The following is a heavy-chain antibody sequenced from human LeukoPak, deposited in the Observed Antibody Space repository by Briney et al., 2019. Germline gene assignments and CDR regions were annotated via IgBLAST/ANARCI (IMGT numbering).Heavy chain of an antibody. CDR2: IKQGGSEK. J-gene: IGHJ4*02. CDR3: AREVATTYFDY. CDR1: GFTFSSYA. V-gene: IGHV3-7*01. D-gene: IGHD5-24*01. Sequence: GGSLRLSCAASGFTFSSYAMSWVRQAPGKGLEWVANIKQGGSEKFYVDSVKGRFTISRDNAKNSLYLQMSSLRAEDTAVYYCAREVATTYFDYWGQGTLVTVSS.